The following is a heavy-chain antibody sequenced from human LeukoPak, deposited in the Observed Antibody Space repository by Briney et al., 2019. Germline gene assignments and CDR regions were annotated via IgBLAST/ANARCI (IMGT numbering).Heavy chain of an antibody. CDR2: ISSSSSYI. Sequence: GGSLRLSCAASGFTHSSYSMNWVRQAPGKGLEWVSSISSSSSYIYYADSVKGRFTISRDNAKNSLYLQMNSLRAEDTAVYYCARPYYYASGNLDAFDIWGQGTMVTVSS. J-gene: IGHJ3*02. CDR3: ARPYYYASGNLDAFDI. D-gene: IGHD3-10*01. V-gene: IGHV3-21*01. CDR1: GFTHSSYS.